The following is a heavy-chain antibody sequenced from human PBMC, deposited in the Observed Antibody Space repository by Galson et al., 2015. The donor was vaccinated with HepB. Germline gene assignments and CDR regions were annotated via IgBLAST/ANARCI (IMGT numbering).Heavy chain of an antibody. Sequence: SVKVSCKASGYTFTGYYMHWVRQAPGQGLEWMGWINPNSGGTNYAQKFQGRLTMTTDTSTSTAYMELRNLRSDDTAVYYCARSGRAAAFLGHWGQGTLVTVSS. V-gene: IGHV1-2*02. J-gene: IGHJ4*02. CDR3: ARSGRAAAFLGH. D-gene: IGHD6-13*01. CDR2: INPNSGGT. CDR1: GYTFTGYY.